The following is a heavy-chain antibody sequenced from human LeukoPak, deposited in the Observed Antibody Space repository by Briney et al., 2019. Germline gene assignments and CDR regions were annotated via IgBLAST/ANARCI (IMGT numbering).Heavy chain of an antibody. D-gene: IGHD2-2*01. J-gene: IGHJ4*02. V-gene: IGHV3-23*01. CDR3: AHGSMYQLDY. CDR2: IIGGAGGT. CDR1: GFSFSSHG. Sequence: GGSLRLSCAASGFSFSSHGMSWVRQAPGKGLEWVSGIIGGAGGTYYADSVKGRFTISRDNAKNTLYLQMNSLRAEDTAVYYCAHGSMYQLDYWGQGTLVAVSS.